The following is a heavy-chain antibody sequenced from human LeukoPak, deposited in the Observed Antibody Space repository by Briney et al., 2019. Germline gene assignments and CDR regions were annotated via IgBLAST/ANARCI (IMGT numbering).Heavy chain of an antibody. V-gene: IGHV6-1*01. CDR1: GDSVSSNSAA. CDR3: ARDRRWELLRPGAFDI. CDR2: TYYRSKWYN. J-gene: IGHJ3*02. Sequence: SQTLSLTCAISGDSVSSNSAAWNWIRQSPSRGLEWLGRTYYRSKWYNDYAVSVKSRITINPDTSKNQFSLQLNSVTPEDTAVYYCARDRRWELLRPGAFDIWGQGTMVTVSS. D-gene: IGHD1-26*01.